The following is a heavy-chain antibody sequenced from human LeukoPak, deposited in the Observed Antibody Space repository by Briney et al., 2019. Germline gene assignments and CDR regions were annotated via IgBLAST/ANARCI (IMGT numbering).Heavy chain of an antibody. CDR1: GFTFSSYG. D-gene: IGHD4-17*01. Sequence: GGSLRLSCAASGFTFSSYGMHWVRQAPGKGLEWVAVISYDGSNKYYADSVKGRFTISRDNSKNTLYLQMNSLGAEDTAVYYCAKVGREETTAFDYWGQGTLVTVSS. V-gene: IGHV3-30*18. CDR2: ISYDGSNK. J-gene: IGHJ4*02. CDR3: AKVGREETTAFDY.